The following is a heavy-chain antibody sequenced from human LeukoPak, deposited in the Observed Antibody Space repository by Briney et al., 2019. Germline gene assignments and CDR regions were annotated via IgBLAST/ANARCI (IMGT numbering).Heavy chain of an antibody. Sequence: SGTLSLTCTVSGGSISSYYWSWIRQPPGKGLEWIGYIYYSGSTKYNPSLKSRVTISVDTSKNQFSLKLSSVTAADTAVYYCARGSSDSSGYYYPFDYWGQGTLVTVSS. CDR2: IYYSGST. V-gene: IGHV4-59*01. D-gene: IGHD3-22*01. CDR1: GGSISSYY. J-gene: IGHJ4*02. CDR3: ARGSSDSSGYYYPFDY.